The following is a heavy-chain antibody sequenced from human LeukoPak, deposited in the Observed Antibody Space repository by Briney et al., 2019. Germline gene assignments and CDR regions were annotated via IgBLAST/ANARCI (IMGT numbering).Heavy chain of an antibody. J-gene: IGHJ5*01. CDR1: GFSFSSYW. Sequence: GGSLRLSCEASGFSFSSYWMHWVRQVPGKGLVWVSRINSDGSSRNYADFVEGRFTISRDNAKNTLFLQIDSLRVEDTAVYYCTRLKRSAPNWFDFWGQGTLVTVSS. CDR3: TRLKRSAPNWFDF. V-gene: IGHV3-74*01. CDR2: INSDGSSR.